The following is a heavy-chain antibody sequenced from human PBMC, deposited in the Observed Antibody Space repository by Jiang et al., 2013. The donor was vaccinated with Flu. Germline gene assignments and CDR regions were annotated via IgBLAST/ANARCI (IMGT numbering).Heavy chain of an antibody. CDR3: ARDQPDTAMVKGAAFDI. J-gene: IGHJ3*02. CDR1: GFTFSSYG. Sequence: RSLRLSCAASGFTFSSYGMHWVRQAPGKGLEWVAVIWYDGSNKYYADSVKGRFTISRDNSKNTLYLQMNSLRAEDTAVYYCARDQPDTAMVKGAAFDIWGQGTMVTVSS. CDR2: IWYDGSNK. V-gene: IGHV3-33*01. D-gene: IGHD5-18*01.